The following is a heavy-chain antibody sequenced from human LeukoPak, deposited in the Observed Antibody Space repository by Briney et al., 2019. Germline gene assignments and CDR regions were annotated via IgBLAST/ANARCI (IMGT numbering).Heavy chain of an antibody. CDR2: ISGSGGST. D-gene: IGHD1-14*01. CDR1: GFTFSSYA. Sequence: GGSLRLSCAASGFTFSSYAMSWIRQAPGKGLEWVSAISGSGGSTYYADSVKGRFTISRDNSKNTLYLQMNSLRAEDTAVYYCAKHYLNLFQNHDYWGQGTLVTVSS. V-gene: IGHV3-23*01. CDR3: AKHYLNLFQNHDY. J-gene: IGHJ4*02.